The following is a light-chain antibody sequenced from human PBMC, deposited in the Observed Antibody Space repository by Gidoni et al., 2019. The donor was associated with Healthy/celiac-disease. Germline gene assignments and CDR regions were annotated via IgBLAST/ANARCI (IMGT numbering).Light chain of an antibody. CDR2: GAS. CDR3: QQYGSSPL. Sequence: EIVLTQSPGTLSLSPGESATLSCRASQSVSSSYLAWYQQKPGQAPRLLIYGASSRATGIPDRFSGSGSGTDFTLTISRLAPEDFAVYYCQQYGSSPLFGQGTKLEIK. V-gene: IGKV3-20*01. J-gene: IGKJ2*01. CDR1: QSVSSSY.